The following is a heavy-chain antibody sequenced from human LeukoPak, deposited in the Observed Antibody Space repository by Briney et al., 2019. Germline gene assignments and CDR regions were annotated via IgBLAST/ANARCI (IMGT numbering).Heavy chain of an antibody. CDR1: GFTFSIYN. CDR2: ISSSNNYI. J-gene: IGHJ4*02. CDR3: AKDWGFQFASGSYCDF. V-gene: IGHV3-21*01. D-gene: IGHD3-10*01. Sequence: GGSLRLSCAASGFTFSIYNMNWVRQAPGKGLEWVPSISSSNNYIYYADSVKGRFTISRDNSKNTLYLQMDSPRVGDTAVYYCAKDWGFQFASGSYCDFWGQGTLVTVSS.